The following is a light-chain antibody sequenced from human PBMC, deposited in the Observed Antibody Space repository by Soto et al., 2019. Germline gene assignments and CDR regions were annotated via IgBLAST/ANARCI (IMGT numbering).Light chain of an antibody. CDR1: QGINNY. CDR3: QKYDSAPRT. Sequence: IQLTQSPSFLSLSAGDRVTITCRASQGINNYLAWYQQKPGKPPVLLIYTASTLKPGVPSRFSGSGAGTEFTLTISSLQPEDFATYYCQKYDSAPRTFGQGTKVDIK. V-gene: IGKV1-27*01. CDR2: TAS. J-gene: IGKJ1*01.